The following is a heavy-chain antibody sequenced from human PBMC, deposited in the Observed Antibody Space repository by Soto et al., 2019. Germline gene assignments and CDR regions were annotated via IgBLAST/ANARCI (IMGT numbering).Heavy chain of an antibody. D-gene: IGHD6-25*01. CDR2: IIPVFGTA. CDR3: ATGRTAAGKDV. Sequence: QVQLVQSGAEVKKPGSSVKVSCKASGGTFSSSAISWVRQAPGQGLEWMGAIIPVFGTAHYAQKFQGRVPTASVKPTSTPYMALRRLSSGDTAVYYCATGRTAAGKDVWGPAATVSVSS. CDR1: GGTFSSSA. V-gene: IGHV1-69*06. J-gene: IGHJ6*02.